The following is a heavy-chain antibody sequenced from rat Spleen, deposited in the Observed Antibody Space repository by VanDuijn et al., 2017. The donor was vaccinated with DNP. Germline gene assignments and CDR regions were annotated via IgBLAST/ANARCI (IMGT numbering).Heavy chain of an antibody. CDR2: ITSSGGST. CDR3: ATRGVGARYYWYFDF. D-gene: IGHD5-1*01. Sequence: EVQLVESGGDLVQPGGSLKLSCIASGFTFNNYWMTWIRHVPGKGLEWVASITSSGGSTNYRDSVKGRFTISRDNAKNTLYLQMDSLTSEDTATYYCATRGVGARYYWYFDFWGPGAMVTVSS. CDR1: GFTFNNYW. J-gene: IGHJ1*01. V-gene: IGHV5-31*01.